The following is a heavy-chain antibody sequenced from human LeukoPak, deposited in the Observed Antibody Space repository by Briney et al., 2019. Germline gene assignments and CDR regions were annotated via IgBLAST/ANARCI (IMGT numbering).Heavy chain of an antibody. CDR3: ARVTPRAFDI. V-gene: IGHV3-21*01. J-gene: IGHJ3*02. CDR2: TDSTGASI. D-gene: IGHD1-14*01. CDR1: GFTLSTYS. Sequence: NTGRSLRLSCVASGFTLSTYSMHWVRQAPGKGLEWVSSTDSTGASIYYADSVKGRFTISRDNAKNSLYLQMNSLRAEDTAVYYCARVTPRAFDIWGQGTMVTVSS.